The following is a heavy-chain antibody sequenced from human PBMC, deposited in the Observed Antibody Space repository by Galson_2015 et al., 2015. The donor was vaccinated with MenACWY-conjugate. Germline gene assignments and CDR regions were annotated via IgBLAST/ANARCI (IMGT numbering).Heavy chain of an antibody. D-gene: IGHD3-10*01. J-gene: IGHJ5*02. CDR2: INNSGSAT. V-gene: IGHV3-23*01. CDR1: GFTFSNYA. Sequence: SLRLSCAASGFTFSNYAMNWVRQAPGKGLEWVSSINNSGSATYYVDSVKGRFTISRDNSKNTLYLQMNSLRAKDTAVYYCAKDRDCGFDFFAMDAWGQGTLVTVSS. CDR3: AKDRDCGFDFFAMDA.